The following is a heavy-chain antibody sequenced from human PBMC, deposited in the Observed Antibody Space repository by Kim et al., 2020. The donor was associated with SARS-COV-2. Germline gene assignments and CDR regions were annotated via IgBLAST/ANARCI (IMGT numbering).Heavy chain of an antibody. V-gene: IGHV1-2*04. CDR3: ARSGDIVANNWFDP. J-gene: IGHJ5*02. CDR2: INPNSGGT. D-gene: IGHD5-12*01. Sequence: ASVKVSCKASGYTFTGYYMHWVRQAPGQGLEWMGWINPNSGGTNYAQKFQGWVTMTRDTSICTAYMELSRLRSDDTAVYYCARSGDIVANNWFDPWGQGTLVTVSS. CDR1: GYTFTGYY.